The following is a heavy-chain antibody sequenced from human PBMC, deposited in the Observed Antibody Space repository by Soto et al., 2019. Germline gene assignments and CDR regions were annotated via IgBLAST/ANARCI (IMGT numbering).Heavy chain of an antibody. Sequence: VGSLRLSCVVSGFSVSSNYMSWVRQAPGKGLEWVSVIYSGGSTYYADSVKGRFTISRDNFKNTLHLQMNSLRVEDTAVYYCTRGGYGDDYNNYGMDVWGQGTTVTVSS. V-gene: IGHV3-66*01. CDR1: GFSVSSNY. CDR3: TRGGYGDDYNNYGMDV. CDR2: IYSGGST. D-gene: IGHD4-4*01. J-gene: IGHJ6*02.